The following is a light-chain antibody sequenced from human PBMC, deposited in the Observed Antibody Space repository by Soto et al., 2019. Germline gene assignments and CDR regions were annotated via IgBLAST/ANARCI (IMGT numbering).Light chain of an antibody. CDR3: QQDNSQWT. V-gene: IGKV1-9*01. CDR2: AAS. CDR1: QRIDSS. J-gene: IGKJ1*01. Sequence: RLTQPQPSLSASVAHRVTFSFRASQRIDSSFAWYQQRPGKAPKLLIFAASSLQSGVPSRFSGSRSGPDFTLTFSSLQPEDFATYYCQQDNSQWTFCQGT.